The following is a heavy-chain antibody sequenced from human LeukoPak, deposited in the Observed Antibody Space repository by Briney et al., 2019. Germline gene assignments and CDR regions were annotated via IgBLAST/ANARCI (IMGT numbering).Heavy chain of an antibody. CDR1: GYTFTGYY. CDR2: IIPIFGTA. Sequence: ASVKVSCKASGYTFTGYYMHWVRQAPGQGLEWMGGIIPIFGTANYAQKFQGRVTITADESTSTAYMELSSLRSEDTAVYYCARRANIVVVPAAIRNWFDPWGQGTLVTVSS. J-gene: IGHJ5*02. D-gene: IGHD2-2*02. V-gene: IGHV1-69*13. CDR3: ARRANIVVVPAAIRNWFDP.